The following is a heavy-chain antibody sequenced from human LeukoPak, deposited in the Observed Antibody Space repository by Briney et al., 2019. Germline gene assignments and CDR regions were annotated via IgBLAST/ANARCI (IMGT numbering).Heavy chain of an antibody. CDR1: GDSISSGDYY. D-gene: IGHD3-22*01. Sequence: SETLSLTCTVSGDSISSGDYYWSWIRQPAGKGLEWIGRISSSGSTNYNPSLKSRVTISVDTSKNQFSLKLSSVTAADTAVCFCARGPYSYDSSGAFDIWGQGTMVTVSS. V-gene: IGHV4-61*02. J-gene: IGHJ3*02. CDR2: ISSSGST. CDR3: ARGPYSYDSSGAFDI.